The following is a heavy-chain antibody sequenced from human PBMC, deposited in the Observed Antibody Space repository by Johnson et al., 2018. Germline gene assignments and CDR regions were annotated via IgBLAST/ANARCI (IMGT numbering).Heavy chain of an antibody. J-gene: IGHJ3*02. CDR2: INYSGDT. CDR3: ARSSKRSGYYLGYDAFGI. Sequence: QVQLQESGPGLVRPSETLSLTCTVSTGSISSTSYYWGWIRQPPGKGLEWVGSINYSGDTYYNPSLKSRVTKSVDTAKNQFSGKLSSVNAADTAVYYCARSSKRSGYYLGYDAFGIWGQGTMVTVSS. D-gene: IGHD3-22*01. V-gene: IGHV4-39*07. CDR1: TGSISSTSYY.